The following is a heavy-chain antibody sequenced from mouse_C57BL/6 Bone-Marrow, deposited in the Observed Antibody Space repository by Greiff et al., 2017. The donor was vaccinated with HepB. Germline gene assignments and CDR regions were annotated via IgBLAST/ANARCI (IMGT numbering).Heavy chain of an antibody. CDR1: GYTFTSYW. CDR2: INPSSGYT. J-gene: IGHJ2*01. CDR3: ARGITTVPYYFDD. D-gene: IGHD1-1*01. V-gene: IGHV1-7*01. Sequence: VQLQESGAELAKPGASVKLSCKASGYTFTSYWMHWVKQRPGQGLEWIGYINPSSGYTKYNQKFKDKATWTADKSSSTAYMQLSSLTYEDSAVYYCARGITTVPYYFDDGGQGTTLTVSS.